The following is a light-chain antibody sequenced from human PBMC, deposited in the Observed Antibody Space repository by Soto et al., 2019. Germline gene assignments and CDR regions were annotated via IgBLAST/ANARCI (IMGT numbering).Light chain of an antibody. CDR2: AAS. Sequence: DIQMTQSPSSLSASVGDRVTITCRASQGISNYLAWYQQKPGKVPKLLIYAASTLLSGVPTRFSGSGSGTDFTITISGLQPEDVATYYCQRYSTSPGALGPGTKVYLK. CDR3: QRYSTSPGA. J-gene: IGKJ3*01. CDR1: QGISNY. V-gene: IGKV1-27*01.